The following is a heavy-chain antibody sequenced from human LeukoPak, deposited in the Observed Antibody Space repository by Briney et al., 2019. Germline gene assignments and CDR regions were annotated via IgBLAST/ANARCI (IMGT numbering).Heavy chain of an antibody. V-gene: IGHV3-30*04. CDR3: AREHDYGDYGTFDY. D-gene: IGHD4-17*01. CDR2: ISYDGSNK. J-gene: IGHJ4*02. CDR1: GFTFSSYA. Sequence: GGSLRLSCAASGFTFSSYAMHWVRQAPGKGLEWVAVISYDGSNKYYADSVKGRFTISRDNSKNTLYLQMNSLRAEDTAVYYCAREHDYGDYGTFDYWGQGTLVTVPS.